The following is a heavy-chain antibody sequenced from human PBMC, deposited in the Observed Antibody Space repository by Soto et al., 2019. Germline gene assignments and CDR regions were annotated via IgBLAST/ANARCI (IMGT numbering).Heavy chain of an antibody. Sequence: QVQLVESGGGVVQPGRSLSLSCAASGFTFSSYGMHWVRQAPGKGLEWVAVISYDGSNKYYADSVKGRFTISRDNSKNTLYLQMNSLRAEDTAVYYCAKVRITGTRRYYYYMDVWGKGTTVTVSS. CDR3: AKVRITGTRRYYYYMDV. J-gene: IGHJ6*03. CDR1: GFTFSSYG. CDR2: ISYDGSNK. V-gene: IGHV3-30*18. D-gene: IGHD1-7*01.